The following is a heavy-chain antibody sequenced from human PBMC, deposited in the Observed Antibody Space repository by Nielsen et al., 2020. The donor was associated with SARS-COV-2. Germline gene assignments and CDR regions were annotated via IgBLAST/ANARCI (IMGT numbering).Heavy chain of an antibody. CDR1: GGSISSSNW. CDR3: ARKPLVWDQLQIDY. J-gene: IGHJ4*02. D-gene: IGHD2-2*01. V-gene: IGHV4-4*02. CDR2: IYHSGST. Sequence: SETLSLTCAVSGGSISSSNWWSWVRQPPGKGLEWIGEIYHSGSTNYNPSLKSRVTISVDKSKNQFSLKLSSVTAADTAVYYCARKPLVWDQLQIDYWGQGTLVTVSS.